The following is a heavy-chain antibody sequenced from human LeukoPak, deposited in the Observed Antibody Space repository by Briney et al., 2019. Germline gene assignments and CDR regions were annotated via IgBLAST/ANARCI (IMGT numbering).Heavy chain of an antibody. CDR3: ARGDGVIMNY. D-gene: IGHD3-10*01. CDR2: INQDGSEN. J-gene: IGHJ4*02. CDR1: GFTFSSYW. V-gene: IGHV3-7*01. Sequence: AGGSLRLSCAASGFTFSSYWMSWVRQSPGKGLEWVANINQDGSENHYVDSVRGRFTISRDNAKNSLYLQMNSLRAEDTAVYYCARGDGVIMNYWGQGTLVTVSS.